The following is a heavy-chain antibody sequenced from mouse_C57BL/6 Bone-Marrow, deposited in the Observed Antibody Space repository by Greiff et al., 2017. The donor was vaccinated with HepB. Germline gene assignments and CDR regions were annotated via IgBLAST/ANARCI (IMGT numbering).Heavy chain of an antibody. V-gene: IGHV5-4*01. D-gene: IGHD4-1*01. CDR2: ISDGGSYT. J-gene: IGHJ2*01. CDR3: ARGGGTGL. Sequence: EVQGVESGGGLVKPGGSLKLSCAASGFTFSSYAMSWVRQTPEKRLEWVATISDGGSYTYYPDNVKGRFTISRDNAKNNLYLQMSHLKSEDTAMYYCARGGGTGLWGQGTTLTVSS. CDR1: GFTFSSYA.